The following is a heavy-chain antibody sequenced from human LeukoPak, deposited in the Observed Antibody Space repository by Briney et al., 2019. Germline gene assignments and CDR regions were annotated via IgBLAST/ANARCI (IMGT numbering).Heavy chain of an antibody. CDR1: GFTFSSYS. CDR3: ASLPITTYYDILTGLAPYDY. CDR2: ISSSSSYI. D-gene: IGHD3-9*01. Sequence: GGSLRLSCAASGFTFSSYSMNWVRQAPGKGLEWVSSISSSSSYIYYADSVKGRFTISTDNAKNSLYLQMNSLRAEDTAVYYCASLPITTYYDILTGLAPYDYWGQGTLVTVSS. V-gene: IGHV3-21*01. J-gene: IGHJ4*02.